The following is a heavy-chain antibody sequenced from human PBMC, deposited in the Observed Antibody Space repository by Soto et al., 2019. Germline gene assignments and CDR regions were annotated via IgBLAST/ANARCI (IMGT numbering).Heavy chain of an antibody. V-gene: IGHV3-30-3*01. CDR2: ISYDGSNK. Sequence: GGSLRLSCAASGFTFSSYAMHWVRQAPGKGLEWVAVISYDGSNKYYADSVKGRFTISRDNSKNTLYLQMNSLRAEDTAVYYCARDSRKYYYGSGFSLWGQGTLVTVSS. D-gene: IGHD3-10*01. CDR1: GFTFSSYA. CDR3: ARDSRKYYYGSGFSL. J-gene: IGHJ4*02.